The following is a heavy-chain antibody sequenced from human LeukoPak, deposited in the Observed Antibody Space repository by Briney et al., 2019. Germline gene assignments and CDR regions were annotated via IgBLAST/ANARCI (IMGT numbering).Heavy chain of an antibody. Sequence: SEXXSLTCTVSGGSISSYYWSWSRQPAGKGLEWIGRIYTSGSTNYNPSLTSRVTMSVDTSKNQFSLKLSSVTAADTAVYYCARDWALGSGYYGAFDIWGQGTMVTVSS. CDR1: GGSISSYY. CDR3: ARDWALGSGYYGAFDI. CDR2: IYTSGST. J-gene: IGHJ3*02. V-gene: IGHV4-4*07. D-gene: IGHD3-22*01.